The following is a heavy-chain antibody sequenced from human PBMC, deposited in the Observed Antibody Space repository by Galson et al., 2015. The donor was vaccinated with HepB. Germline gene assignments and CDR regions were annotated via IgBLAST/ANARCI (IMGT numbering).Heavy chain of an antibody. V-gene: IGHV3-30*18. CDR2: IRNDGSNK. J-gene: IGHJ4*02. CDR3: AKERDSSGWYRLYFDS. D-gene: IGHD6-19*01. CDR1: GFTFSNCG. Sequence: SLRLSCAASGFTFSNCGMHWVRQAPGQGLEWVAVIRNDGSNKYYADSVKGRFTISRDNSKNTVFLQMDSLRGDDTAVYYCAKERDSSGWYRLYFDSWGQGTRVPVAS.